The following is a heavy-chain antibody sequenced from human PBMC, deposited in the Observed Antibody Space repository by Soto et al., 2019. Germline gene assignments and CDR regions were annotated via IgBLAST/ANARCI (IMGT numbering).Heavy chain of an antibody. CDR1: GFTFSSYG. CDR2: ISYDGSNK. CDR3: AKDGPQEQQLGGFDY. V-gene: IGHV3-30*18. D-gene: IGHD6-13*01. Sequence: GGSLRLSCAASGFTFSSYGMHWVRQAPGKGLEWVAVISYDGSNKYYADSVKGRFTISRDNSKNTLYLQMNSLRAEDTAVYYCAKDGPQEQQLGGFDYWGQGTLVTVSS. J-gene: IGHJ4*02.